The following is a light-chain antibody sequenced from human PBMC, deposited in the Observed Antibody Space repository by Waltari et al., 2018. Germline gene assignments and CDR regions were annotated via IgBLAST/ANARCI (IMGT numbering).Light chain of an antibody. CDR2: DVN. Sequence: QSALTQPASVSGSPGQSLTISCPGSSSYVGGDDSVSWYEDHPGQAPKVIIYDVNERPSGVSDRFSGSKSGNTASLTISGLQAEDEATFYCSSQSTKNGVIFGGGTKVTVL. V-gene: IGLV2-14*03. J-gene: IGLJ2*01. CDR1: SSYVGGDDS. CDR3: SSQSTKNGVI.